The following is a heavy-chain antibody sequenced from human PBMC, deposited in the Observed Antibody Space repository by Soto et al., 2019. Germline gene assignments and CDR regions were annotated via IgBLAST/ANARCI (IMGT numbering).Heavy chain of an antibody. J-gene: IGHJ1*01. Sequence: SGGSLRLSCAASGFTFSSYGMHWVRQAPGKGLEWVAVISYDGSNKYYADSVKGRFTISRDNSKNTLYLQMNSLRAEDTAVYYCAKVALIAVAGNEYFQHWGQGTLVTVSS. V-gene: IGHV3-30*18. CDR2: ISYDGSNK. CDR1: GFTFSSYG. CDR3: AKVALIAVAGNEYFQH. D-gene: IGHD6-19*01.